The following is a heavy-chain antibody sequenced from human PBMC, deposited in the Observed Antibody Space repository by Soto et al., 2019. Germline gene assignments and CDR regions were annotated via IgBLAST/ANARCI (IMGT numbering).Heavy chain of an antibody. CDR3: AAQRITMVRGAPGWFDP. Sequence: GASVKVSCKASGYTFTGYYMHWVRQAPGQGLEWMGWINPNSGGTNYAQKFQGWVTMTRDTSISTAYMELSRLRSDDTAVYYCAAQRITMVRGAPGWFDPWGQGTLVTSPQ. D-gene: IGHD3-10*01. V-gene: IGHV1-2*04. CDR2: INPNSGGT. CDR1: GYTFTGYY. J-gene: IGHJ5*02.